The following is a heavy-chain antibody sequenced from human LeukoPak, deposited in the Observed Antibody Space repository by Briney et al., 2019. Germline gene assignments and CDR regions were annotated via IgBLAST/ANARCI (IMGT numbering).Heavy chain of an antibody. Sequence: PGGSLRLSCAASGFTFSSYEMNWVRQAPGKGLEWVSYISSSGSTIYYADSVKGRFTISRDNANNSLYLQMNSQRAEDTAVYYCARDPGRIYSSGWFSPFWFDPWGQGTLVTVSS. CDR3: ARDPGRIYSSGWFSPFWFDP. D-gene: IGHD6-19*01. CDR2: ISSSGSTI. CDR1: GFTFSSYE. V-gene: IGHV3-48*03. J-gene: IGHJ5*02.